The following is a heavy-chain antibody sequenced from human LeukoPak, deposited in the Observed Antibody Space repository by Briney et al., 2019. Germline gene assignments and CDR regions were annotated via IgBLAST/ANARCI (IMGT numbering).Heavy chain of an antibody. CDR3: AKEGWGYSGYDFGVDY. D-gene: IGHD5-12*01. CDR1: GFTFSMYA. CDR2: ISGSTRRT. J-gene: IGHJ4*02. Sequence: GGSLRLSCAASGFTFSMYAMTWVRQAPGKGLEWVSAISGSTRRTSYANSVKGRFTISRDNSKNTLYLQMNNLRAEDTAVYYCAKEGWGYSGYDFGVDYWGRGTLVTVSS. V-gene: IGHV3-23*01.